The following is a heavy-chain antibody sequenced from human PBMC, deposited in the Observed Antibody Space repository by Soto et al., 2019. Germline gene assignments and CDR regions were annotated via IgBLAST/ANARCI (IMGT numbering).Heavy chain of an antibody. CDR1: GFTFSSYG. Sequence: GGSLRLSCAASGFTFSSYGMHWVRQAPGKGLEWVAVIWYDGSNKYYADSVKGRFTISRDNSKNTLYLQMNSLRAEDTAVYYCARDSRGYGSDTPGAFDIWGQGTMVTVSS. D-gene: IGHD3-10*01. CDR3: ARDSRGYGSDTPGAFDI. J-gene: IGHJ3*02. CDR2: IWYDGSNK. V-gene: IGHV3-33*01.